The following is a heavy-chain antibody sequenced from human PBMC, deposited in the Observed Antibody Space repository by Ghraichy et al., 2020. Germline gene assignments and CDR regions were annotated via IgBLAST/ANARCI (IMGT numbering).Heavy chain of an antibody. V-gene: IGHV1-58*02. D-gene: IGHD3-22*01. Sequence: SVKVSCKASAFAFTNSTMQWVRQAPGQRLEWMGWIVVGSGNTNYAQKFQERVTITRDLSTSTAYMELSSLRSEDTAVYYCQANSVPDYYDSSGYFDYWGQGTLVTVSS. CDR3: QANSVPDYYDSSGYFDY. CDR1: AFAFTNST. CDR2: IVVGSGNT. J-gene: IGHJ4*02.